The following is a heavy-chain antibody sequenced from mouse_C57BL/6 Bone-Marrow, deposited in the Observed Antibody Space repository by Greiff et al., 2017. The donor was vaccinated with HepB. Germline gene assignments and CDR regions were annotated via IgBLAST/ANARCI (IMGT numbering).Heavy chain of an antibody. CDR1: GYTFTSYW. V-gene: IGHV1-72*01. J-gene: IGHJ1*03. CDR3: ARSGYGNYDWYFDV. Sequence: QVQLQQSDAELVKPGASVKISCKVSGYTFTSYWMHWVKQRPGRGLEWIGRIDPNSGGTKYNEKFKSKATLTVDKPSSTAYMQLSSLTSEDSAVYYCARSGYGNYDWYFDVWGTGTTVTVSS. CDR2: IDPNSGGT. D-gene: IGHD2-1*01.